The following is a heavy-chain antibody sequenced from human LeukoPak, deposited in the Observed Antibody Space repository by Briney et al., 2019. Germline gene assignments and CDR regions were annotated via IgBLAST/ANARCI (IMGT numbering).Heavy chain of an antibody. CDR3: ARDIVVVVTPRSYGMDV. Sequence: SQTLSLTCTVSGGSISSGGYYWSWIRQHPGKGLEWIGYIYYSGSTYYNPSLKSRVTISVDTSKNQFSLKLSSVTAADTAVYYCARDIVVVVTPRSYGMDVWGQGTTVTVSS. D-gene: IGHD2-15*01. CDR2: IYYSGST. J-gene: IGHJ6*02. V-gene: IGHV4-31*03. CDR1: GGSISSGGYY.